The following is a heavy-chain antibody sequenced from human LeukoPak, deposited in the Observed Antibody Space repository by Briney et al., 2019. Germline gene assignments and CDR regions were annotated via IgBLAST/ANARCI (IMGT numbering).Heavy chain of an antibody. V-gene: IGHV1-8*01. Sequence: ASVKVSCKASGYTFTSYDINWVRQATGQGLEWMGWMNPNSGNTGYAQKFQGRVTMTRNTSISTAYMELSSLRSEDTAVYYCAREGYYDSSGYYPPEGGDYYYGMDVWGQGTTVTVSS. CDR2: MNPNSGNT. J-gene: IGHJ6*02. D-gene: IGHD3-22*01. CDR3: AREGYYDSSGYYPPEGGDYYYGMDV. CDR1: GYTFTSYD.